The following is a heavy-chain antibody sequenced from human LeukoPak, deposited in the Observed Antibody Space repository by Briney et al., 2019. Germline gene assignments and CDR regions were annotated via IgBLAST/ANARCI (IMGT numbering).Heavy chain of an antibody. J-gene: IGHJ4*02. Sequence: GGSLRLSCAASGFTFSSYAMSWVRQAPGKGLEWVSAISGSGGSTYYADSVKGRFTISRDNAKNSLYLQMNSLRAEDTAVYYCARDSGYSYGYDYWGQGTLVTVSS. CDR1: GFTFSSYA. CDR3: ARDSGYSYGYDY. V-gene: IGHV3-23*01. CDR2: ISGSGGST. D-gene: IGHD5-18*01.